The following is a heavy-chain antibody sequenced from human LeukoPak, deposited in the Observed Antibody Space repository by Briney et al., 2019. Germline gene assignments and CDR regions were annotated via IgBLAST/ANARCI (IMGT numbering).Heavy chain of an antibody. V-gene: IGHV3-23*01. J-gene: IGHJ4*02. Sequence: PGGSLRLSCAASGFTFSSYAMSWVRQAPGKGLEWVSAISGSGGSTDYADSVKGQFTISRDNSKNTLYLQMNSLRAEDTAIYYCAKGSSGYPYYFDYWGQGTLVTVSS. CDR1: GFTFSSYA. CDR3: AKGSSGYPYYFDY. D-gene: IGHD3-22*01. CDR2: ISGSGGST.